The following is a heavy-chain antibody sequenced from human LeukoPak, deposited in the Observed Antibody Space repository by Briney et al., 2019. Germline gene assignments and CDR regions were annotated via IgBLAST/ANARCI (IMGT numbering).Heavy chain of an antibody. CDR3: IRDGYSYGYDPLGDY. V-gene: IGHV3-49*03. CDR1: GFTFGDYA. D-gene: IGHD5-18*01. CDR2: IRSRAYGGTT. Sequence: GGPLRLSYTASGFTFGDYAMSWFRQAPGKGLEWVGFIRSRAYGGTTEYAASVKGRFTISRDDSKSIAYLQMNSLKTEDTAVYYCIRDGYSYGYDPLGDYWGQGTLVTVSS. J-gene: IGHJ4*02.